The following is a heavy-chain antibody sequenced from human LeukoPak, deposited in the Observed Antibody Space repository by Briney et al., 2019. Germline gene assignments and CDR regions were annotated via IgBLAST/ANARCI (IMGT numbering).Heavy chain of an antibody. CDR2: IRSKTYGGTT. CDR3: TRAQYYYDSSGYSPGWFDP. CDR1: GFTFGDNA. D-gene: IGHD3-22*01. Sequence: QAGGSLRLSCTASGFTFGDNAMSWVRQAPGKGLEWVGFIRSKTYGGTTEYAASVNGRFTISRDDSKSIAYLQMNSLKTEDTAVYYCTRAQYYYDSSGYSPGWFDPWGQGTLVTVSS. J-gene: IGHJ5*02. V-gene: IGHV3-49*04.